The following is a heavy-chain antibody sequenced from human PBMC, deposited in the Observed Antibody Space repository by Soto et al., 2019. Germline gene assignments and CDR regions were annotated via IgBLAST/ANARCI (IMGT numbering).Heavy chain of an antibody. CDR3: ARGTSHGAFDY. CDR2: TSHDGSVA. J-gene: IGHJ4*02. V-gene: IGHV3-30*03. CDR1: GFSFSWYG. Sequence: QVHLVDSGGGVVQPGRSLRLSCAASGFSFSWYGMHWVRQTPDKGLEWVAFTSHDGSVAHYADSAKGRFTVSRDNSKNTMYLQMTGLTTEDTAVYYCARGTSHGAFDYWGQGPLVTVSS. D-gene: IGHD3-16*01.